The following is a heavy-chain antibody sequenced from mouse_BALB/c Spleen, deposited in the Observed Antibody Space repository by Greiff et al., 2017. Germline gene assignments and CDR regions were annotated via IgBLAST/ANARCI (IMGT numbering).Heavy chain of an antibody. CDR1: GFTFSDYG. CDR3: ARSSTMITTGAMDY. J-gene: IGHJ4*01. CDR2: ISNLAYSI. V-gene: IGHV5-15*02. D-gene: IGHD2-4*01. Sequence: EVQVVESGGGLVQPGGSRKLSCAASGFTFSDYGMAWVRQAPGKGPEWVAFISNLAYSIYYADTVTGRFTISRENAKNTLYLEMSSLRSEDTAMYYCARSSTMITTGAMDYWGQGTSVTVSS.